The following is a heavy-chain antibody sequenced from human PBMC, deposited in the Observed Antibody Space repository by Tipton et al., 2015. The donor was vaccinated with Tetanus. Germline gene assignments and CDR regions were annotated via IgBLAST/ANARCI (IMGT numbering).Heavy chain of an antibody. CDR2: IYYSGST. D-gene: IGHD3-16*01. V-gene: IGHV4-30-4*01. CDR3: ARDHGITWGGMGYYHGMDV. Sequence: GEALGNGDYYWSWIRQPTGKGLESIGYIYYSGSTYSNPSLKSRVTISVDPSKNQFSLRLSSVTAADTAVYYCARDHGITWGGMGYYHGMDVWGQGTAVTVSS. J-gene: IGHJ6*02. CDR1: GEALGNGDYY.